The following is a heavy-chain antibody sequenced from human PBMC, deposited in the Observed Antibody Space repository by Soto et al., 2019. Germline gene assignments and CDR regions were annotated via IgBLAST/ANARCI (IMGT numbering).Heavy chain of an antibody. D-gene: IGHD3-22*01. Sequence: QVQLVQSGAEVKKPGSSVKVSCKISGGTFSRYSISWVRQAPGQGLEWMGGIVPIFGTRNYAQKFQDRVTITTDESATTAHMELSNLRSEDTAFYYCARPYEGGYSSNHHYYYALDVCGQGTAVTVSS. CDR1: GGTFSRYS. CDR3: ARPYEGGYSSNHHYYYALDV. J-gene: IGHJ6*02. CDR2: IVPIFGTR. V-gene: IGHV1-69*01.